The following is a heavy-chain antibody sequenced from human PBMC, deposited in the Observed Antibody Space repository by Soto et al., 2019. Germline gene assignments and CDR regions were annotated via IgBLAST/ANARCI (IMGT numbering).Heavy chain of an antibody. V-gene: IGHV4-31*03. Sequence: SETLSLTCTVSGGSISSXXYXXXXIRQHPGKGLEWIGYIYYSGSTYYNPSLKSRVTISVDTSKNQFSLKLSSVTAADTAVYYCARFWSGHFDYWGQGTLVTVSS. J-gene: IGHJ4*02. D-gene: IGHD3-3*01. CDR2: IYYSGST. CDR1: GGSISSXXYX. CDR3: ARFWSGHFDY.